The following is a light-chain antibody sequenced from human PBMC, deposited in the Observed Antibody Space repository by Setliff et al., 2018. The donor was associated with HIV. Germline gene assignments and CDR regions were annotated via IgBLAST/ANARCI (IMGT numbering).Light chain of an antibody. J-gene: IGLJ1*01. CDR2: DVS. CDR1: SSDVGGSNY. Sequence: QSVLAQPASVSGSPGQSITISYTGTSSDVGGSNYVSWYQQHPGKAPKLMIYDVSNRPSGVSNRFSGSKSGNTASLTISGLQAEDEADYYCSSYTSSSTLYVFGTGTKVTVL. CDR3: SSYTSSSTLYV. V-gene: IGLV2-14*03.